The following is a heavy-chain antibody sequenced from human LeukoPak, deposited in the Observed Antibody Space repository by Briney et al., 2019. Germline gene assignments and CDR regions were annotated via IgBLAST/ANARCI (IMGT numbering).Heavy chain of an antibody. Sequence: SETLSLTCAVSGESFSGDFWSWIRQSPGKGLEWIGEFDNNGIINYNPSLKSRVNMSVEATWKRFSLRLTSESAADTGVYYCARGGGGAKAFYFDYWGQGSLVTVSS. J-gene: IGHJ4*02. V-gene: IGHV4-34*01. CDR3: ARGGGGAKAFYFDY. CDR1: GESFSGDF. CDR2: FDNNGII. D-gene: IGHD1-26*01.